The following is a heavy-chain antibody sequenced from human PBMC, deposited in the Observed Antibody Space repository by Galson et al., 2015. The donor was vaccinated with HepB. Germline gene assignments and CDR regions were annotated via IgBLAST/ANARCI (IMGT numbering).Heavy chain of an antibody. J-gene: IGHJ6*02. D-gene: IGHD3-16*01. CDR2: IWYDGSNK. V-gene: IGHV3-33*01. CDR3: ARDGGTVWYYYFYGMDV. Sequence: SLRLSCAASGFTFSSYGMHWVRQAPGKGLEWVAVIWYDGSNKYYADSVKGRFTISRDNSKNTLYLQMNSLRAEDTAVYYCARDGGTVWYYYFYGMDVWGQGTTVTVSS. CDR1: GFTFSSYG.